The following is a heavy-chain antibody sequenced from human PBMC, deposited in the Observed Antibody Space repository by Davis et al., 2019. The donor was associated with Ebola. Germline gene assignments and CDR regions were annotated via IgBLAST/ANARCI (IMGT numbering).Heavy chain of an antibody. J-gene: IGHJ4*02. CDR2: ISSSSSTI. CDR3: AKDRVRCSSTSCYGYFDY. Sequence: GESLKISCAASGFTFSDYYMSWIRQAPGKGLEWVSYISSSSSTIYYADSVKGRFTISRDNAKNSLYLQMNSLRTEDTAVYYCAKDRVRCSSTSCYGYFDYWGQGTLVTVSS. D-gene: IGHD2-2*01. CDR1: GFTFSDYY. V-gene: IGHV3-11*01.